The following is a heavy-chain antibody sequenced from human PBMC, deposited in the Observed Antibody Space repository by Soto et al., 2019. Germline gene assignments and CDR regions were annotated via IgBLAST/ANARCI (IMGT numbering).Heavy chain of an antibody. CDR3: AKDLSGSYRDYYYSYGMDV. J-gene: IGHJ6*02. CDR1: GFTFSSYG. D-gene: IGHD1-26*01. V-gene: IGHV3-30*18. Sequence: GGSLRLSCAASGFTFSSYGMHWVRQAPGKGLEWVAVISYDGSNKYYADSVKGRFTISRDNSKNTLYLQMNSLRAEDTAVYYCAKDLSGSYRDYYYSYGMDVWGQGTTVTVSS. CDR2: ISYDGSNK.